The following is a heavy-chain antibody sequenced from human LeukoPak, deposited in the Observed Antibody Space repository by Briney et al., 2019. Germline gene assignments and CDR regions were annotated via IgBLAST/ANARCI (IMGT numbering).Heavy chain of an antibody. CDR1: GFTFSSYA. D-gene: IGHD6-19*01. Sequence: PGGSLRFSCAASGFTFSSYAMSWVRQAPGKGLEWVSAISGSGGSTYYADSVKGRFTISRDNSKNTLYLQMNSLRAEDTAVYYCARAFAAQQWLTLDYWGQGTLVTVSS. CDR2: ISGSGGST. J-gene: IGHJ4*02. V-gene: IGHV3-23*01. CDR3: ARAFAAQQWLTLDY.